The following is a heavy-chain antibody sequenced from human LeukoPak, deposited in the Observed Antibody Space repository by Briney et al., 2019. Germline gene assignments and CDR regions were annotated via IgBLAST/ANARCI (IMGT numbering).Heavy chain of an antibody. CDR1: GGSTSSGSYY. J-gene: IGHJ3*02. CDR2: IYTSGST. D-gene: IGHD6-13*01. CDR3: SSWYIGSDAFDI. V-gene: IGHV4-61*02. Sequence: SETLSLTCTVSGGSTSSGSYYWSWIRQPAGKGLEWIGRIYTSGSTNYNPSLKSRVTISVDTSKNQFSLKLSSVTAADTAVYYCSSWYIGSDAFDIWGQGTMVTVSS.